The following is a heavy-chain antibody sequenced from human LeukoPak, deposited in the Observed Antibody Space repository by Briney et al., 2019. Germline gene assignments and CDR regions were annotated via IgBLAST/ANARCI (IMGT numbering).Heavy chain of an antibody. CDR2: IYPGDSDT. CDR1: GYSISNYW. D-gene: IGHD3-22*01. J-gene: IGHJ4*02. V-gene: IGHV5-51*01. CDR3: ARLDDSSGYPFDY. Sequence: GESLKISCKGSGYSISNYWIGWVRQMPGKGLEWMGIIYPGDSDTRYSPSFQGQVTISADKSISTAYLQWSSLKSSDTAMYYCARLDDSSGYPFDYWGQGTLVTVSS.